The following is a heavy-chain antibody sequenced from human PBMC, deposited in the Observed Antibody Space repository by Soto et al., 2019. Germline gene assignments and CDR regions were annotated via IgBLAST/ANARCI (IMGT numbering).Heavy chain of an antibody. CDR1: GYTFTNYY. J-gene: IGHJ1*01. CDR2: INPSGGST. Sequence: ASVKVSCKASGYTFTNYYIHWVRQAPGQGLEWMGIINPSGGSTSYAQKFQGRVTMTRDTSTSTVYMELSSLRSEDTAVYYCARDRQLYNSGWSFYFQHWGQGTLVTVSS. D-gene: IGHD6-19*01. V-gene: IGHV1-46*01. CDR3: ARDRQLYNSGWSFYFQH.